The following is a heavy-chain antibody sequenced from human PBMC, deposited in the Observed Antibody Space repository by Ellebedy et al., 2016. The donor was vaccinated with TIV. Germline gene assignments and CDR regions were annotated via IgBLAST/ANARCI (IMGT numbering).Heavy chain of an antibody. V-gene: IGHV3-53*01. J-gene: IGHJ2*01. CDR1: GITVSSNY. CDR3: ARVIGGDYFGGYFDL. Sequence: GESLKIFCAASGITVSSNYMSWVRQAPGKGLEWVSVIYSGGSTYYADSVKGRFTISRDNSKNTLYLQMNSLRAEDTAVYYCARVIGGDYFGGYFDLWGRGTLVTVSS. D-gene: IGHD4-17*01. CDR2: IYSGGST.